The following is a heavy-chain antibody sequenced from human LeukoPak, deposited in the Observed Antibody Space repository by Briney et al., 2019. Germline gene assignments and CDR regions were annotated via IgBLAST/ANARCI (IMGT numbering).Heavy chain of an antibody. Sequence: SETLSLTCAVYGGSFSGYHWTWIRQSPGKGLEWIGDINPSGSTYYNPSLKSRLTISVDTSKTQFSLKLRSVTAADTAVYYCARGRHDITMIVVVMTSVSYYLDVWGKGTTVTVS. J-gene: IGHJ6*03. CDR1: GGSFSGYH. CDR3: ARGRHDITMIVVVMTSVSYYLDV. D-gene: IGHD3-22*01. V-gene: IGHV4-34*01. CDR2: INPSGST.